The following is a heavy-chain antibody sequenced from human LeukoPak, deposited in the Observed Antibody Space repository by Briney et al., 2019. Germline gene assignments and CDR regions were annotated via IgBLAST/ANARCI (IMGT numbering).Heavy chain of an antibody. CDR3: ARDRSGWPPGAHI. V-gene: IGHV3-48*01. CDR2: ISRDSDIR. Sequence: GGSLTLSCAASGFVFGRDSMNWVRQAPGRGLEWISYISRDSDIRYYADSVRGRFHISRDNARNSLYLQMNSLRAEDTAVYYCARDRSGWPPGAHIWGQGTMVTVSS. J-gene: IGHJ3*02. D-gene: IGHD6-19*01. CDR1: GFVFGRDS.